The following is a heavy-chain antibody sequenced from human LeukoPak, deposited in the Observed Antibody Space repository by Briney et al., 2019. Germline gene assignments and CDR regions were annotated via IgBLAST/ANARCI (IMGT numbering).Heavy chain of an antibody. CDR3: VRDLEQEAYYDFWSGYYTGGRYFQH. CDR1: GFTFSSYW. V-gene: IGHV3-7*01. J-gene: IGHJ1*01. D-gene: IGHD3-3*01. Sequence: PGGSLRLSCAASGFTFSSYWMSWVRQAPGKGLEWVANIKQDGSEKYYVDSVKGRFTISRDNAKNSLYLQMNSLRAEDTAVYYCVRDLEQEAYYDFWSGYYTGGRYFQHWGQGTLVTVSS. CDR2: IKQDGSEK.